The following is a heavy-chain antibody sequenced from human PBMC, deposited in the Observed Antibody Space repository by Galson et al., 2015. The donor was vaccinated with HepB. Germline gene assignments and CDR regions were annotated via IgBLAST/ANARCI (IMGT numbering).Heavy chain of an antibody. CDR1: GYSFINYG. CDR3: ARGKHSGTSYAGYFQH. V-gene: IGHV1-18*04. Sequence: SVKVSCKASGYSFINYGISWVRQAPGQGLEWMGWISVYNGNTNYAQKVQDRVTMTTDTSTSTAYMELRSLRSDETAVYYCARGKHSGTSYAGYFQHWGQGTLVTVSS. D-gene: IGHD1-26*01. CDR2: ISVYNGNT. J-gene: IGHJ1*01.